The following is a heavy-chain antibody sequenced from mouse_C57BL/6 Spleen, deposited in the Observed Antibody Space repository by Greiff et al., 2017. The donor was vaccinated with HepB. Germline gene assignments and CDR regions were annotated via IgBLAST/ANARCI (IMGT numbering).Heavy chain of an antibody. CDR3: ARTAQATGFDD. CDR2: ISGGGGNT. V-gene: IGHV5-9*01. Sequence: EVQRVESGGGLVKPGGSLKLSCAASGFTFSSYTMSWVRQTPEKRLEWVATISGGGGNTYYPDSVKGRFTISSDKAKNTLYLQMSSLRSEDTALYYCARTAQATGFDDWGQGTTLTVSS. J-gene: IGHJ2*01. D-gene: IGHD3-2*02. CDR1: GFTFSSYT.